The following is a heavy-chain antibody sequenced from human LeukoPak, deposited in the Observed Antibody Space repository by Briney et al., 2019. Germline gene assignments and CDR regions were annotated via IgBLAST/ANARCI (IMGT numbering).Heavy chain of an antibody. CDR1: GYTFTSYG. V-gene: IGHV1-18*01. CDR2: ISAYNGNT. J-gene: IGHJ4*02. Sequence: ASVQVSCKASGYTFTSYGISWVRQAPGQGLEWMGWISAYNGNTNYAQKLQGRATMTTDPSTSTAYMALRSLTSDDTAVYYCARPVGAEYFDYWGQGALVTVSS. D-gene: IGHD1-26*01. CDR3: ARPVGAEYFDY.